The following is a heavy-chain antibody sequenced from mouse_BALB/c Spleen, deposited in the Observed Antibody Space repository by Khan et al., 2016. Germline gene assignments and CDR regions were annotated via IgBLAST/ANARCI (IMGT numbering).Heavy chain of an antibody. D-gene: IGHD1-1*01. CDR3: VSRDYYNNQFAD. V-gene: IGHV14-3*02. CDR1: GFNIKDTY. Sequence: VQLKQSGAELVKPGASVKLSCTASGFNIKDTYMNWVKQRPEQGLEWIGRIDTVNDDTEYDPKFQVKATITVDTSSNTAYLQLSSLTSDYTAVYDCVSRDYYNNQFADWGRGTLVTVSA. J-gene: IGHJ3*01. CDR2: IDTVNDDT.